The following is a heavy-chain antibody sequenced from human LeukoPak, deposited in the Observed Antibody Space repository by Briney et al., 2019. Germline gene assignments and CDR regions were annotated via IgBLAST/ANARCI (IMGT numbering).Heavy chain of an antibody. Sequence: ASVNVSCKTSGYTFTGYYMNWVRQAPGKGLEWMEWINPNTCGTKIAQNFQDRVTMTRDTPIHTVYVALTGLRSDDTDVYYCARGVGPYSDYGYGYWGQGTLVTVSS. J-gene: IGHJ4*02. CDR1: GYTFTGYY. V-gene: IGHV1-2*02. CDR2: INPNTCGT. CDR3: ARGVGPYSDYGYGY. D-gene: IGHD4-11*01.